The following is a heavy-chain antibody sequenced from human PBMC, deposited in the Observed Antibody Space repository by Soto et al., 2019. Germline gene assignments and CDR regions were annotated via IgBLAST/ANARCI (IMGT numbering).Heavy chain of an antibody. D-gene: IGHD6-19*01. CDR1: GFTFSSYG. V-gene: IGHV3-30*18. CDR2: ISYDGSNK. Sequence: PGGSLRLSCAASGFTFSSYGMHWVRQAPGKGLEWVAVISYDGSNKYYADSVKGRFTISRDNSKNTLYLQMNSLRAEDTAVYYCAKGLRYSSGWYVVYWGQGTLVTVSS. J-gene: IGHJ4*02. CDR3: AKGLRYSSGWYVVY.